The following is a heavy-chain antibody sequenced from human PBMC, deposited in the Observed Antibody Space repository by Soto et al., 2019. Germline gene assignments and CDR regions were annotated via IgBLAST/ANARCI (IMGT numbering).Heavy chain of an antibody. V-gene: IGHV4-34*01. D-gene: IGHD3-3*01. Sequence: PSETLSLTCAVYGGSFVGYYCSCVRHPPLKGLEWIGEINHSGSTNYNPSLKSRVTISVDTSKNQFSLKLSSVTAADTAVYYCARTRFLEWLYYYGMDVWGQGTTVTVSS. CDR1: GGSFVGYY. J-gene: IGHJ6*02. CDR2: INHSGST. CDR3: ARTRFLEWLYYYGMDV.